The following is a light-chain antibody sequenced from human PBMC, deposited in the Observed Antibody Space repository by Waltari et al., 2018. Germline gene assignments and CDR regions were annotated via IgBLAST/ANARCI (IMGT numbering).Light chain of an antibody. V-gene: IGLV2-23*02. CDR2: EVD. Sequence: QSALTQPASVSGSPGQSITIPCTGTSSDIGTYNLFSWYQQYPGNSPKLIIYEVDRRPPGVSSRFSGSKSGRTASLTISGLQAGDEADYFCCAYATIFTYVFGSGTKVTVL. CDR3: CAYATIFTYV. J-gene: IGLJ1*01. CDR1: SSDIGTYNL.